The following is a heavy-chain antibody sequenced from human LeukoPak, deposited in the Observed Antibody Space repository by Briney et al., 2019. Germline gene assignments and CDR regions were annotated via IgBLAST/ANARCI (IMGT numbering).Heavy chain of an antibody. Sequence: GESLKISCQDSGYSFTINWIGWVRQMPGKGLEWMGFIYPGDSDTRYSPSFQGQVTISADKSFSTAYLQWSSLKASDTAMYYCARHTTGYYFDYWGQGTLVTVTS. CDR2: IYPGDSDT. CDR3: ARHTTGYYFDY. J-gene: IGHJ4*02. CDR1: GYSFTINW. D-gene: IGHD1-14*01. V-gene: IGHV5-51*01.